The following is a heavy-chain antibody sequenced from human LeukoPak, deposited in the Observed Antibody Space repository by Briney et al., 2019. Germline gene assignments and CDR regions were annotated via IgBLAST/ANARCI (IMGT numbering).Heavy chain of an antibody. Sequence: PGGSLRLSCAASGFTFSSYGMHWVRQAPGKGLEWVSAINSGRGGTYYADSVKGRFTISRDNSKNTLYLQMNSLRAEDTAVYYCAKDASSGYYYFDYWGQGTLVTVSS. J-gene: IGHJ4*02. D-gene: IGHD3-22*01. V-gene: IGHV3-23*01. CDR3: AKDASSGYYYFDY. CDR1: GFTFSSYG. CDR2: INSGRGGT.